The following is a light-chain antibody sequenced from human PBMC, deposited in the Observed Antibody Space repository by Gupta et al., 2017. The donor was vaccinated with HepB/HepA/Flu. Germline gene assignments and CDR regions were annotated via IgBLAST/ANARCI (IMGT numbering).Light chain of an antibody. J-gene: IGLJ2*01. CDR2: EVS. V-gene: IGLV2-18*02. CDR1: SDDVGSYNR. Sequence: SALTQPPAVSGSPGQSVTISCTGISDDVGSYNRVSWYQQSPGTDPKLMIFEVSNRPSGVPGRFSGSNSGNTAFLTISVLQAEDEADYYCSSYTSSSIVTFGGGTKLTVL. CDR3: SSYTSSSIVT.